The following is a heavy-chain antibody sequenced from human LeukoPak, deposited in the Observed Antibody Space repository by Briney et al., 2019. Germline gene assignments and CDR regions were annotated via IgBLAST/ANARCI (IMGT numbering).Heavy chain of an antibody. D-gene: IGHD3-10*01. CDR2: IYYSGST. Sequence: SETLSLTCIVSGGSISSSSYYWGSIRQPPGKGLEWIGSIYYSGSTSYNPSLKSRVTISADTSKSQFSLKLSSVTAADTAVYYCARTLWFGEFSEYYFDYWGQGTLVTVSS. J-gene: IGHJ4*02. CDR1: GGSISSSSYY. CDR3: ARTLWFGEFSEYYFDY. V-gene: IGHV4-39*01.